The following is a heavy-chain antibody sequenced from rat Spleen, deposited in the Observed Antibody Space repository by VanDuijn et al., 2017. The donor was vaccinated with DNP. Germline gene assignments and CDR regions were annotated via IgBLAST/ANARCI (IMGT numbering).Heavy chain of an antibody. CDR2: INYSGST. J-gene: IGHJ2*01. CDR3: ARWYNYFDY. Sequence: EVQLQESGPGLVKPSQPLSLTCSVTGSSITSNYWGWIRKFPGNKMEWIGHINYSGSTSYHPSLRSRISITRDTSKNQFFLQLNSVTTEDTATYYCARWYNYFDYWGQGVMVTVSS. D-gene: IGHD1-5*01. CDR1: GSSITSNY. V-gene: IGHV3-1*01.